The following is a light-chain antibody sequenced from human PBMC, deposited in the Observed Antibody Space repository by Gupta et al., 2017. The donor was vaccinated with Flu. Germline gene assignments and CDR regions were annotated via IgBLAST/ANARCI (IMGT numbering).Light chain of an antibody. V-gene: IGLV3-25*03. CDR2: KDT. CDR3: HSADGSGADVV. J-gene: IGLJ3*02. Sequence: SSALPQPPSLSVSPGQTATITCSGDTLSTQYTYWYQQKPGQAPILVIFKDTERPSGIPERFSASNSGTTVTLTISGVQAEDEAAYYCHSADGSGADVVFGGGTKLTV. CDR1: TLSTQY.